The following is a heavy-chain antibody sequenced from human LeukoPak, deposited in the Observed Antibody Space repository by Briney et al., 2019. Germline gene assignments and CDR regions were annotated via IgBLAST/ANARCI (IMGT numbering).Heavy chain of an antibody. V-gene: IGHV5-51*01. CDR3: TRRSFGTSPDDY. CDR2: IYPADSDA. CDR1: GYRFTSYW. J-gene: IGHJ4*02. Sequence: KGGESLKISCKGSGYRFTSYWIDWVRQMPGKGLEWMGIIYPADSDATYSPSFQGQVTISADKSISTAYLQWSSLKASDTAMYYCTRRSFGTSPDDYWGQGTLVTVSP. D-gene: IGHD3-3*01.